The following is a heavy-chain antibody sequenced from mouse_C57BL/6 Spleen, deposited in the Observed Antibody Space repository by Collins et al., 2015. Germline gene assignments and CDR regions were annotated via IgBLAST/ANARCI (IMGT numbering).Heavy chain of an antibody. Sequence: QVQLQQSGPELVKPGAPVKISCKASGYSFTSYYIHWVKQRPGQGLEWIGWIYPGSGNTKYNEKFKGKATLTADTSSSTAYMQLSSLTSEDSAVYYCARCAQATGMDYWGQGTSVTVSS. V-gene: IGHV1-66*01. CDR1: GYSFTSYY. D-gene: IGHD3-2*02. J-gene: IGHJ4*01. CDR2: IYPGSGNT. CDR3: ARCAQATGMDY.